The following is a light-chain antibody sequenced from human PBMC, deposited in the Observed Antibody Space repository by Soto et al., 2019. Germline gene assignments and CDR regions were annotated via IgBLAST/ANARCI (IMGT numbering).Light chain of an antibody. J-gene: IGLJ1*01. Sequence: QSVLTQPASVSGSPGQAITISCTGTSSEVGGYNYVSWYQQHPGKAPKLMIYYVSNRPSGVSNRFSGSKSGNTASLTISGLQAEDEADYYCSSYTSSSTLYVFGTGTKVTVL. CDR3: SSYTSSSTLYV. CDR1: SSEVGGYNY. CDR2: YVS. V-gene: IGLV2-14*01.